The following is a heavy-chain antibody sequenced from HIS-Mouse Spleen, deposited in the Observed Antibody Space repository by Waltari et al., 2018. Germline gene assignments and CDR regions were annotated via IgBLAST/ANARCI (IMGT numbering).Heavy chain of an antibody. CDR1: GFSLSTSGMC. Sequence: QVTLRESGPALVKPTQTLTLTCTFSGFSLSTSGMCVSWIRQHPGKALEWLARIDWEDDKYYSKSLKTRLTISKDTSKNQVVLTMTNMDPVDTATYYCARIAEGYSSGWYAFDYWGQGTLVTVSS. V-gene: IGHV2-70*15. CDR3: ARIAEGYSSGWYAFDY. CDR2: IDWEDDK. D-gene: IGHD6-19*01. J-gene: IGHJ4*02.